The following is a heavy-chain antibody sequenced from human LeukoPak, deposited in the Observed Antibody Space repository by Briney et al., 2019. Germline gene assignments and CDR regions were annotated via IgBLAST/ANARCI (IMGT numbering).Heavy chain of an antibody. D-gene: IGHD4-17*01. CDR2: IRGGGGSA. J-gene: IGHJ3*02. CDR1: GFTFSAYA. Sequence: GGSLRLSCTASGFTFSAYAMMWVRQAPGKGPEWVSAIRGGGGSAFYADSVKGRFTISRDNSKYTLFLQMNSLRAEDAAVYYCARDPNGDYIGAFDMWGPGTMVTVSS. V-gene: IGHV3-23*01. CDR3: ARDPNGDYIGAFDM.